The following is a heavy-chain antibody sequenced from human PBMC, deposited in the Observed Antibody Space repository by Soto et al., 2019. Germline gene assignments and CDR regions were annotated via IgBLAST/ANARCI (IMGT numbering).Heavy chain of an antibody. V-gene: IGHV1-69*06. D-gene: IGHD4-4*01. CDR1: GGTFSSYA. Sequence: SVKVSCKASGGTFSSYAISWVRQAPGQGLEWMGGIIPIFGTANYAQKFQGRVTITADKSTSTAYMELSSLRSEDTAVYYCASDLHPRNSFGMDVWGQGTTVTVSS. CDR3: ASDLHPRNSFGMDV. J-gene: IGHJ6*02. CDR2: IIPIFGTA.